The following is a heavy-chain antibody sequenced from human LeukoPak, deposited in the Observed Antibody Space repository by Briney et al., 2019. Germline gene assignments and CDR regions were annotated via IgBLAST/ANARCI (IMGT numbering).Heavy chain of an antibody. V-gene: IGHV1-2*02. CDR3: AREEVGAHRGFDY. CDR1: GGTFSSYA. CDR2: INPNSGGT. D-gene: IGHD1-26*01. J-gene: IGHJ4*02. Sequence: GASVKVSCKASGGTFSSYAISWVRQAPGQGLEWMGWINPNSGGTNYAQKFQGRVTMTRDTSISTAYMELSRLRSDDTAVYYCAREEVGAHRGFDYWGQGTLVTVSS.